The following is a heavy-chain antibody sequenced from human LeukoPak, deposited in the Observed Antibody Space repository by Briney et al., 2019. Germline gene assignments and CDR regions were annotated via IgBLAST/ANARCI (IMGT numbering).Heavy chain of an antibody. J-gene: IGHJ3*02. Sequence: SETLSLTCSVSGGSISSYSWTWIRQPPGEGLEWIGFIDYSGSSNYNPSLKSRVTISADPSKNHFSLNLTSVTAADTAVYFCARDHPVADWAADIWGRGTMVTVSS. V-gene: IGHV4-59*01. CDR1: GGSISSYS. CDR3: ARDHPVADWAADI. D-gene: IGHD3-9*01. CDR2: IDYSGSS.